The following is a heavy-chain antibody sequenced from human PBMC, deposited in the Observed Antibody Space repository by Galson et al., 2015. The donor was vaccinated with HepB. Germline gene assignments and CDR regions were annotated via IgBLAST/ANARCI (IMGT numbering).Heavy chain of an antibody. D-gene: IGHD3-22*01. CDR3: ARVGNDYDSSAYPFDY. Sequence: SLRLSCAASGFTFSNYAMNWVRQAPGTGLEWVASIDSSTTYIFYADSVGGRFTISRDNAKNSLYLQMNSLRAEDTAVYYCARVGNDYDSSAYPFDYWGQGTLVTVSS. J-gene: IGHJ4*02. CDR1: GFTFSNYA. CDR2: IDSSTTYI. V-gene: IGHV3-21*01.